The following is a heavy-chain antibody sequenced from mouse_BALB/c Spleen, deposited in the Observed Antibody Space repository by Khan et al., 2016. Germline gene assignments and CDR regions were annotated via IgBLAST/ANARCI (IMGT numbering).Heavy chain of an antibody. J-gene: IGHJ3*01. Sequence: QVQLQQSGAELAKPGASVKMSCKASGYTFTSYWMHWVKQRPGQGLEWIGYINPSTGYTEYNQKFKDKATLTADKSSSTAYMQLSSLTSEDSAVYYCAGTGGSSYAFAYWGQGTLVTVSA. CDR2: INPSTGYT. D-gene: IGHD1-1*01. CDR3: AGTGGSSYAFAY. V-gene: IGHV1-7*01. CDR1: GYTFTSYW.